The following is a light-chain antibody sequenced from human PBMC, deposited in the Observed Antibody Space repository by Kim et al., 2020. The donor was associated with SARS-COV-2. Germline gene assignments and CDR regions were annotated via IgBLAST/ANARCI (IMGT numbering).Light chain of an antibody. V-gene: IGLV3-19*01. Sequence: SSELTQDPVVSVALGQTVRITCQGDSLRSYYATWYQQKPRQAPVLVIYGRNNRPSGIPDRFSGSASGNTASLTISGTQAEDEADFYCQSRDSGGKVVFGGGTPADRP. CDR2: GRN. CDR1: SLRSYY. J-gene: IGLJ2*01. CDR3: QSRDSGGKVV.